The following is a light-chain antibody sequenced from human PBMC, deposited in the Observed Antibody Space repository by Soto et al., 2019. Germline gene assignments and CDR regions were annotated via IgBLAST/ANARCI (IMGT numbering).Light chain of an antibody. CDR3: AAWDDSLSGWV. V-gene: IGLV1-47*02. Sequence: QSVLTQPPSASGTPGQRVTISCSGSSSNIGSNFVYWYQQLPGTAPKLLIYNNNQRPSGVPDRFSGSKSGTSASLAISGLRSEDEADYYCAAWDDSLSGWVFGGGTQLNV. J-gene: IGLJ3*02. CDR2: NNN. CDR1: SSNIGSNF.